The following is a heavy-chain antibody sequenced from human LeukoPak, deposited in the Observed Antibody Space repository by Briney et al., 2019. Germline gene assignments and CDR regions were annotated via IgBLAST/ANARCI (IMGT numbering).Heavy chain of an antibody. J-gene: IGHJ4*02. V-gene: IGHV3-21*01. Sequence: GGSLRLSCAASGFTFSSYSMNWGRQAPGERLEWVSSITSSSSYIYYADSVKGRFTISRDNAKTSLYLQMNSLRAEDTAVYYCARVGYYDSSGQELDYWGQGTLVTVSS. CDR1: GFTFSSYS. D-gene: IGHD3-22*01. CDR3: ARVGYYDSSGQELDY. CDR2: ITSSSSYI.